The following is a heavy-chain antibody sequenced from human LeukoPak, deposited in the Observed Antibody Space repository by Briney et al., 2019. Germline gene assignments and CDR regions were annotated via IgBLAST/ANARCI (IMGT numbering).Heavy chain of an antibody. J-gene: IGHJ6*03. Sequence: GSLRLSCAASGFTVSSNYKSWIRQPPGKGLEWIGYIYYSGSTNYNPSLKSRVTISVDTSKNQFSLKLSSVTAADTAVYYCARGYYYMDVWGKGTTVTVSS. CDR3: ARGYYYMDV. CDR2: IYYSGST. CDR1: GFTVSSNY. V-gene: IGHV4-59*02.